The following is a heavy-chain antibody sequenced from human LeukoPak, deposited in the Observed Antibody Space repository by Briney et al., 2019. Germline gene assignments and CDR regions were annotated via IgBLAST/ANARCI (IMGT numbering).Heavy chain of an antibody. J-gene: IGHJ4*02. V-gene: IGHV3-23*01. CDR1: GFTFSSYA. Sequence: PGGSLRLSCAASGFTFSSYAMSWVRQAPGKGLEWVSAISGSGGSTYYADSAKGRFTISRDNSKNTLYLQMNNLRVEDTAVYYCARDKDFTIDYWGQGTLVTVSS. D-gene: IGHD3-10*01. CDR2: ISGSGGST. CDR3: ARDKDFTIDY.